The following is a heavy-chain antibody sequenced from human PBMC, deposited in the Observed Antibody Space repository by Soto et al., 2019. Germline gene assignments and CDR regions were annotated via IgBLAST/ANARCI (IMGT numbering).Heavy chain of an antibody. Sequence: TLSLTCTVSGGSISSGGYYWSWIRQHPGKGLEWIGYIYYSGSTYYNPSLKSRVTISVDTSKNQFSLKLSSVTAADTAVYYCARGGYDILTGYSRAYYYYGMDVWGQGTTVTVSS. CDR1: GGSISSGGYY. CDR3: ARGGYDILTGYSRAYYYYGMDV. CDR2: IYYSGST. J-gene: IGHJ6*02. V-gene: IGHV4-31*03. D-gene: IGHD3-9*01.